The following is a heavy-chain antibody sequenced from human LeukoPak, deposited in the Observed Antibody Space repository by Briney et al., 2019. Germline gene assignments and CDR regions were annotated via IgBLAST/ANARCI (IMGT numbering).Heavy chain of an antibody. CDR1: GFTFSSYG. CDR2: ISGSGGST. Sequence: GGSLRLSCAASGFTFSSYGMHWVRQAPGKGLEWVSAISGSGGSTYYADSVKGRFTISRDNSKNTLYLQMNSLRAEDTAVYYCAKDGQWLGFFDYWGQGTLVTVSS. D-gene: IGHD6-19*01. V-gene: IGHV3-23*01. J-gene: IGHJ4*02. CDR3: AKDGQWLGFFDY.